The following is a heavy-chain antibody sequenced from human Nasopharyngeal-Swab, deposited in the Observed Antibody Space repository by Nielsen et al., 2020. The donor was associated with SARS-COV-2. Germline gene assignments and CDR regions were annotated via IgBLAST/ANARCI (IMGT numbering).Heavy chain of an antibody. CDR3: ARPTTLGYYYGMDV. CDR2: INHSGST. V-gene: IGHV4-34*01. Sequence: PGKGLEWIGEINHSGSTNYNPSLKSRVTISADTSKNQFSLKLSSVTAADTAVYYCARPTTLGYYYGMDVWGQGTTVTVSS. D-gene: IGHD1-14*01. J-gene: IGHJ6*02.